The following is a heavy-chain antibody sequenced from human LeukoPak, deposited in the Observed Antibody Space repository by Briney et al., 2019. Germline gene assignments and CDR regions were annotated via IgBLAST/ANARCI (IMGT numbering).Heavy chain of an antibody. CDR2: INSDESST. CDR3: ARDRRYYYYGMDV. V-gene: IGHV3-74*01. Sequence: SGGSLRLSCAASGFTFSSYWMQWVRQAPGKGLVWVSRINSDESSTRYADSVKGRFTISRDNSKNTLYLQMNSLRAEDTAVYYCARDRRYYYYGMDVWGQGTTVTVSS. CDR1: GFTFSSYW. J-gene: IGHJ6*02.